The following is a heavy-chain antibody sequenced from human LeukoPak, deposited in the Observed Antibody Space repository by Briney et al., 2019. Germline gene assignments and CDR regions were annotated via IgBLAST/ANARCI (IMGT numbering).Heavy chain of an antibody. Sequence: SETLSLTCTVSGGSLSSYYWSWIRQPPGTGLEWIGYIYYSGSTNYNSSLTSRVTMSVDTSKNQFSLKLSSVTAADTAVYYRARDAFYFDSSGYSDAGFDIWGHGTMVTVSS. CDR3: ARDAFYFDSSGYSDAGFDI. V-gene: IGHV4-59*12. D-gene: IGHD3-22*01. J-gene: IGHJ3*02. CDR2: IYYSGST. CDR1: GGSLSSYY.